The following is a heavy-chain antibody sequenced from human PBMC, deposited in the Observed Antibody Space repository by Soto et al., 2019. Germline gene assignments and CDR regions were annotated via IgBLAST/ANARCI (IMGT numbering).Heavy chain of an antibody. Sequence: SETLSLTCDVYGGSFSDYIWSWIRQPPGKGLEWIGFMYFGGSFNYNPSLTSRVTLSVETSKNQFSMKVTSVTAADTAVYYCARSYYDSTGFAVDPWGQGTLVTVSS. CDR2: MYFGGSF. CDR1: GGSFSDYI. D-gene: IGHD3-22*01. J-gene: IGHJ5*02. V-gene: IGHV4-59*08. CDR3: ARSYYDSTGFAVDP.